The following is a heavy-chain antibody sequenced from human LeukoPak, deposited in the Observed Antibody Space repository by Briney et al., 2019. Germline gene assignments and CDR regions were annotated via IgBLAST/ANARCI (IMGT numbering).Heavy chain of an antibody. D-gene: IGHD1-26*01. Sequence: GGSLRLSCAASGFTFSSYSMHWVRQAPGKGLEWVSYISISSTSIYYADSVRGRFTISRDNAKNSLYLQMNSLRDEDTAVYYCVRDGTWYDYWGQGTLVTVSS. J-gene: IGHJ4*02. CDR2: ISISSTSI. CDR1: GFTFSSYS. CDR3: VRDGTWYDY. V-gene: IGHV3-48*02.